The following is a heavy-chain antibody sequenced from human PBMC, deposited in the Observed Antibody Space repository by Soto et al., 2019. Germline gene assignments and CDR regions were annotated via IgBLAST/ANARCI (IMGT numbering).Heavy chain of an antibody. V-gene: IGHV4-59*01. J-gene: IGHJ5*02. Sequence: SETLSLTCTVSGGSISSYYWSWIRQPPGKGLEWIGYIYYSGSTNYNPSLKSRVTISVDTSKNQFSLKLSSVTAADTAVYYCARVPRTNYDFWSGYQNNWFDPWGQGTLVTVS. CDR1: GGSISSYY. CDR3: ARVPRTNYDFWSGYQNNWFDP. CDR2: IYYSGST. D-gene: IGHD3-3*01.